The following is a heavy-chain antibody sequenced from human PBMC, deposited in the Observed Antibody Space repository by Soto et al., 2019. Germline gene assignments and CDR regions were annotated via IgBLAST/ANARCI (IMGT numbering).Heavy chain of an antibody. CDR1: GGTFSSYT. V-gene: IGHV1-69*08. Sequence: QVQLVQSGAEVKKPGSSVKVSCKASGGTFSSYTISWVRQAPGQELEWMGRIIPILGIANYAQKFQGRVTITADKSTSTAYMELSSLRSEDTAVYYCARDPYGSGSYYSDAFDIWGQGTMVTVSS. CDR3: ARDPYGSGSYYSDAFDI. D-gene: IGHD3-10*01. J-gene: IGHJ3*02. CDR2: IIPILGIA.